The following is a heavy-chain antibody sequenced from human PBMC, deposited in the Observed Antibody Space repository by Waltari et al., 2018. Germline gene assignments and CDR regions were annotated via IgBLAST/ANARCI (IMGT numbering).Heavy chain of an antibody. CDR3: ARDDYYDSSGPGAFDI. Sequence: QMQLQESGPGLVKPSETLSLTCTVSGGSISSYYWSWIRQPPGKGLEWIGYIYYSGSTNYNPSLKSRVTISVDTSKNQFSLKLSSVTAADTAVYYCARDDYYDSSGPGAFDIWGQGTMVTVSS. CDR2: IYYSGST. D-gene: IGHD3-22*01. J-gene: IGHJ3*02. CDR1: GGSISSYY. V-gene: IGHV4-59*01.